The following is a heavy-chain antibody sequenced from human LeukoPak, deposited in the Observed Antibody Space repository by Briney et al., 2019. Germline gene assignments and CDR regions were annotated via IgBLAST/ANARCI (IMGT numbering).Heavy chain of an antibody. D-gene: IGHD2-2*01. V-gene: IGHV1-2*02. Sequence: VASVKVSCKASGYTFTDYYMHWVRQGPGQGFEWMGWINPNDGDTNYAQKFQGRVTMTRDTSISTAHMEVSRLRSDDTAVYYCARANFLYCSSTTCLFDYWGQGTLVTVSS. J-gene: IGHJ4*02. CDR2: INPNDGDT. CDR1: GYTFTDYY. CDR3: ARANFLYCSSTTCLFDY.